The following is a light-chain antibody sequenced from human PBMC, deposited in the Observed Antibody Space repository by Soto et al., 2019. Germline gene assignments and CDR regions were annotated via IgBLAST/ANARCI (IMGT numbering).Light chain of an antibody. J-gene: IGLJ2*01. V-gene: IGLV2-11*01. CDR2: DVS. CDR3: CSYAGSYTFGVV. CDR1: SSDVGDYNY. Sequence: QSVLTQPRSVSGSPGQSVTISCTGTSSDVGDYNYVSWYQQHPGKAPKLMIYDVSKRPSGVPDRFSGSKSGNTASLTISGLQAEDEADYYCCSYAGSYTFGVVFGGGTKVTVL.